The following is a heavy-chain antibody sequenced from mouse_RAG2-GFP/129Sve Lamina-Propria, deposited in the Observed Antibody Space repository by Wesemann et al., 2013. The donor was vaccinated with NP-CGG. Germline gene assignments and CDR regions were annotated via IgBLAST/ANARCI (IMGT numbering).Heavy chain of an antibody. D-gene: IGHD1-1*01. V-gene: IGHV1-64*01. CDR1: GYTFTSYW. CDR2: IHPNSGST. Sequence: QVQLQQPGAELVKPGASVKLSCKASGYTFTSYWMHWVKQRPGQGLEWIGMIHPNSGSTNYNEKFKSKATLTVDKPSSTAYMQLSSLTSEDSAVYYCARDYGSSYYAMDYWGQGTSVTVSS. J-gene: IGHJ4*01. CDR3: ARDYGSSYYAMDY.